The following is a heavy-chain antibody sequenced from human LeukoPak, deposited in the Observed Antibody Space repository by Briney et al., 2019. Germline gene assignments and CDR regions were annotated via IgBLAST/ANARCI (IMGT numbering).Heavy chain of an antibody. CDR2: ISSSSSYI. Sequence: GGSLRLSCAASGFTFSSYSMNWVRQAPGKGLEWVSSISSSSSYIYYADSVKGRFTISRNNAKNSLYLQMNSLRAEDTAVYYCARGLKDAFDIWGQGTMVTVSS. D-gene: IGHD3-22*01. CDR3: ARGLKDAFDI. CDR1: GFTFSSYS. J-gene: IGHJ3*02. V-gene: IGHV3-21*01.